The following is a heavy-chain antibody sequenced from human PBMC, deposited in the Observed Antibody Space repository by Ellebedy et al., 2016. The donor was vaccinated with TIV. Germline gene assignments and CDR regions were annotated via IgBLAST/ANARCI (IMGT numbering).Heavy chain of an antibody. D-gene: IGHD6-19*01. CDR2: ISYDGSNK. V-gene: IGHV3-30-3*01. CDR3: ARANTLGSIAVAGHFDY. Sequence: GESLKISXAASGFTFSSYAMHWVRQAPGKGLEWVAVISYDGSNKYYADSVKGRFTISRDNSKNTLYLQMNSLRAEDTAVYYCARANTLGSIAVAGHFDYWGQGTLVTVSS. J-gene: IGHJ4*02. CDR1: GFTFSSYA.